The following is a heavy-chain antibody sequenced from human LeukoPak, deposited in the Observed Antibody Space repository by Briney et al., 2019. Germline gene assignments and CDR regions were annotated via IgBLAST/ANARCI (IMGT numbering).Heavy chain of an antibody. CDR2: IIPIFGTA. Sequence: SVKVSCKASGGTFSSYAISWVRQAPGQGLEWMGRIIPIFGTANYAQKFQGRVTITTDESTSTAYMELSSLRFEDTAVYYCARIRGDNWNRRKYYYYYMDVWGKGTTVTVSS. D-gene: IGHD1-20*01. V-gene: IGHV1-69*05. CDR3: ARIRGDNWNRRKYYYYYMDV. CDR1: GGTFSSYA. J-gene: IGHJ6*03.